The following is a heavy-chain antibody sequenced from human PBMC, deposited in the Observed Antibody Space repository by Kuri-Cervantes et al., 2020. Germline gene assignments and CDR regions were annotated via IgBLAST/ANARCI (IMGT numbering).Heavy chain of an antibody. CDR2: IYYSGST. J-gene: IGHJ4*02. D-gene: IGHD4-23*01. V-gene: IGHV4-39*07. CDR3: ARASYGGIDY. CDR1: GGSISSSSYY. Sequence: SETLSLTCTVSGGSISSSSYYWGWIRQPPGKGLEWIGSIYYSGSTYYNPSLKSRVTISVDTSKNQFSLKLSSVTAADTAVYYCARASYGGIDYWGQGTLVTVSS.